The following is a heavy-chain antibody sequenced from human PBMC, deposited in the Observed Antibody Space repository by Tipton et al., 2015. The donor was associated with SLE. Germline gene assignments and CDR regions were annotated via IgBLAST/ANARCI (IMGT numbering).Heavy chain of an antibody. Sequence: SLRLSCAASGFTFSSYAMSWVRQAPGKGLEWVSAISGSGGSTNYADSVKGRFTISRDNAKNSLYLQMNSLRAEDTAVYYCARAGDYYDSSGYLHFDYWGQGTLVTVSS. CDR3: ARAGDYYDSSGYLHFDY. CDR1: GFTFSSYA. J-gene: IGHJ4*02. D-gene: IGHD3-22*01. V-gene: IGHV3-23*01. CDR2: ISGSGGST.